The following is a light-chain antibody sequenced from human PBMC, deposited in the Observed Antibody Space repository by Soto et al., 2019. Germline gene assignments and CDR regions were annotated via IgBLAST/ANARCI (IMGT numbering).Light chain of an antibody. CDR1: QSVSGSY. Sequence: EVVLTQSPGTLSLSPGERATLSCRASQSVSGSYLAWYQQKRGQAPRLLIFGAASRAAGTPDRFSGSGSGTDFTLTISRLEPEDFAVYYCQQYGISSWTFGQGTKVEIK. V-gene: IGKV3-20*01. CDR3: QQYGISSWT. J-gene: IGKJ1*01. CDR2: GAA.